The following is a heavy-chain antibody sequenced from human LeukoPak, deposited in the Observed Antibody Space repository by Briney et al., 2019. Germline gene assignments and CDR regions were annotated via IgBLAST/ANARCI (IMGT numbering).Heavy chain of an antibody. CDR1: GYTFTGYY. J-gene: IGHJ4*02. V-gene: IGHV1-2*02. D-gene: IGHD3-22*01. CDR3: ARESAGGYYDSSGYRTFDY. Sequence: GASVKVSCKASGYTFTGYYMHWVRQAPGQGLEWMGWINPNSGGTNYAQKFQGRVTMTRDTSISTAYMELSRLRSDDTAVYYCARESAGGYYDSSGYRTFDYWGQGTLVTVSP. CDR2: INPNSGGT.